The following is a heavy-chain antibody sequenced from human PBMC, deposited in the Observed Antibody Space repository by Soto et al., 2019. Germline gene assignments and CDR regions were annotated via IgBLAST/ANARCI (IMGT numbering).Heavy chain of an antibody. J-gene: IGHJ6*02. CDR3: ARDQDVGVTALGGGGMDV. Sequence: PGGSLRLSCAASGFTFSSYGMHWVRQAPGKGLEWVAVIWYDGSNKYYADSVKGRFTISRDNSKNTLYLQMNSLRAEDTAVYYCARDQDVGVTALGGGGMDVWCQGTTVTVSS. D-gene: IGHD2-21*02. V-gene: IGHV3-33*01. CDR2: IWYDGSNK. CDR1: GFTFSSYG.